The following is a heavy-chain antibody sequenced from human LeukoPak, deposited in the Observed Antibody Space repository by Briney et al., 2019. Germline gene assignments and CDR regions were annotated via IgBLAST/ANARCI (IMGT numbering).Heavy chain of an antibody. D-gene: IGHD2-2*01. J-gene: IGHJ6*03. CDR2: IKKDGSEK. CDR1: GFTFSNAW. Sequence: PGGSLRLSCAASGFTFSNAWMSWVRQAPGKGLEWVANIKKDGSEKYYVDSVKGRFTISRDNAKTSLYLQMNSLRAEDTAVYYCARVRAYCSSTSCYALYYYYYYMDVWGKGTTVTISS. CDR3: ARVRAYCSSTSCYALYYYYYYMDV. V-gene: IGHV3-7*01.